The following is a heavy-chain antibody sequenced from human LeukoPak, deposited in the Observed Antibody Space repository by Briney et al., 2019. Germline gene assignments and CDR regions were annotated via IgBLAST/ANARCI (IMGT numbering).Heavy chain of an antibody. CDR3: ATLKRGSIYGYFDF. Sequence: SETLSLTCTVSGGSITSHYWSWIRQPPGKGLEWIAYVLDSVRTKDHPSLQSRLTLSADTSKNQFSLRLSSVTAADTAVYYCATLKRGSIYGYFDFWGQGIKVTVSS. D-gene: IGHD5-18*01. CDR2: VLDSVRT. V-gene: IGHV4-59*11. J-gene: IGHJ4*02. CDR1: GGSITSHY.